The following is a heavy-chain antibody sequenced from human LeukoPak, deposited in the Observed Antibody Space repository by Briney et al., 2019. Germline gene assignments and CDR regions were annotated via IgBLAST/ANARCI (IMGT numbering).Heavy chain of an antibody. V-gene: IGHV3-48*04. J-gene: IGHJ4*02. D-gene: IGHD6-19*01. Sequence: GGSLRLSCAASGFTFSSYSMNWVRQAPGKGLEWVSYISSSSSTIYYADSVKGRFTISRDNAKNSLYLQMNSLRAEDTAVYYCASHPSGWYAETSFDYWGQGTLVTVSS. CDR1: GFTFSSYS. CDR2: ISSSSSTI. CDR3: ASHPSGWYAETSFDY.